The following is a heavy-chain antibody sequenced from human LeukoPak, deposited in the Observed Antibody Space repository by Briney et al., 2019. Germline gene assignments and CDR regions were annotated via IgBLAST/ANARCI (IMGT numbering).Heavy chain of an antibody. CDR2: INPSSGST. J-gene: IGHJ4*02. CDR1: GYTFTIYY. D-gene: IGHD1-26*01. V-gene: IGHV1-46*01. Sequence: SVTVSCKASGYTFTIYYMHWVRQAPGQGLEWMGIINPSSGSTSYAQKFQGRVTMTRYTSTSTVYMELSSLRSEDTAVYYCAISGSYHGDYWGQGTLVTVSS. CDR3: AISGSYHGDY.